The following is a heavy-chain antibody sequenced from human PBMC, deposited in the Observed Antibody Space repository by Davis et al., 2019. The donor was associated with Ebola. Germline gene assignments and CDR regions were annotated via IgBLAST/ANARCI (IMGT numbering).Heavy chain of an antibody. CDR2: ICFYNGNT. V-gene: IGHV1-18*04. D-gene: IGHD2-8*01. CDR3: ARGAQGLCMPFDY. Sequence: ASVTVSCKASGYTFTRYGISWVRQAPGQGPEWMGWICFYNGNTHYIQKFQGRVTMTTDTSTSTAYLELRDLRSDDTALYDCARGAQGLCMPFDYWGQGTLVTVSS. J-gene: IGHJ4*02. CDR1: GYTFTRYG.